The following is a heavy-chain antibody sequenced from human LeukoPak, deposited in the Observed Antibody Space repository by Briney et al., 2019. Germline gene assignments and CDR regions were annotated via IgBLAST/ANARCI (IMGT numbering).Heavy chain of an antibody. Sequence: GGSLRLSCAASGFTFSSYAMSWVRQAPGKGLEWVSAISGSGGSTYYADFVKGRFTISRDNSKNTLYLQMNSLRAEDTAVYYCAKRPHSGWYNYWGQGTLVTVSS. CDR2: ISGSGGST. CDR3: AKRPHSGWYNY. CDR1: GFTFSSYA. J-gene: IGHJ4*02. D-gene: IGHD6-19*01. V-gene: IGHV3-23*01.